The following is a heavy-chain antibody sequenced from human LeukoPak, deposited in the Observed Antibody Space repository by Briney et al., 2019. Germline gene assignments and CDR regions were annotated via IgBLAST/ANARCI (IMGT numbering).Heavy chain of an antibody. D-gene: IGHD1-1*01. V-gene: IGHV1-2*06. CDR3: ARTWGNWNGFALDI. J-gene: IGHJ3*02. CDR1: GYTFTGYY. CDR2: INPNSGGT. Sequence: ASVKVSCKASGYTFTGYYMHWVRQAPGQGLEWMGRINPNSGGTNYAQKFQGRVTMTRDTSISTAYMELSRLRSDDTAVYYCARTWGNWNGFALDIWGQGTMVTVSS.